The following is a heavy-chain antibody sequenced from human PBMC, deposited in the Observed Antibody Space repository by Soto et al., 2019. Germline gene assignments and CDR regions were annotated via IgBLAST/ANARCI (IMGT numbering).Heavy chain of an antibody. CDR2: ISSSGSTI. D-gene: IGHD2-2*01. V-gene: IGHV3-11*01. CDR3: ARRMAMTVVVPAASSGHIDY. CDR1: GFPFSDYY. Sequence: PGGSLSLSCAASGFPFSDYYMSCIRQAPGKWLEWVSYISSSGSTIYYADSVKGRFTISRDNAKNSLYLQMNSLRAEDTAVYYCARRMAMTVVVPAASSGHIDYWGQGTLVTVSS. J-gene: IGHJ4*02.